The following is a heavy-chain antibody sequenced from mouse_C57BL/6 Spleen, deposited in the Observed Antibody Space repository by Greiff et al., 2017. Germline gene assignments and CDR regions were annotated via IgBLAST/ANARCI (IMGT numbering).Heavy chain of an antibody. J-gene: IGHJ2*01. Sequence: DVQLQESGPGLVKPSPTLSLTCSVTGYSITSDYWNWIRKFPGNKLEYMGYISYSGSTYYNPSLKSRISITRDTSTNQYYLQLNSVTTEDTATYCCAKGWLPYYFDYWGQGTTLTVSS. D-gene: IGHD2-3*01. V-gene: IGHV3-8*01. CDR1: GYSITSDY. CDR2: ISYSGST. CDR3: AKGWLPYYFDY.